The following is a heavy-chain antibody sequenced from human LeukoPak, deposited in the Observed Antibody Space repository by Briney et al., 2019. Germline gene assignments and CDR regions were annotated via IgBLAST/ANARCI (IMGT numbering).Heavy chain of an antibody. CDR2: ITRGGDYI. D-gene: IGHD3-9*01. CDR3: ARGHYDVLAASYKWTPDY. J-gene: IGHJ4*02. CDR1: GFTFNTFN. V-gene: IGHV3-21*01. Sequence: GGSLRLSCAASGFTFNTFNMNWVRQAPGKGLEWVSSITRGGDYIYYADSVKGRFTPSRDNAKNSLSLQLSSLRVEDTAVYYRARGHYDVLAASYKWTPDYWGQGTLVTVSS.